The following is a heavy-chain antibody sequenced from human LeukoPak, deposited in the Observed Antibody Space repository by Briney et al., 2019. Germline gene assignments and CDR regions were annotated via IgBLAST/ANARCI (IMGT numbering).Heavy chain of an antibody. D-gene: IGHD2-21*02. V-gene: IGHV1-2*06. CDR3: ARVRYCGGGCYDYPFDP. J-gene: IGHJ5*02. CDR1: GYTFTGYY. Sequence: GASVKVSCKASGYTFTGYYMHWVRQAPGQGLEWMGRINPNSGGTNYAQKFQGRVTMTRDTSISTAYMELSRLRSDDTAVYYCARVRYCGGGCYDYPFDPWGQGTLVTVSS. CDR2: INPNSGGT.